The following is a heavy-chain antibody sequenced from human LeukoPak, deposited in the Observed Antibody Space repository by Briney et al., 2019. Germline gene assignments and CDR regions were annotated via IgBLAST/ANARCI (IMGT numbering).Heavy chain of an antibody. CDR3: ARDPGGLRYLGGGAEDY. J-gene: IGHJ4*02. D-gene: IGHD3-9*01. Sequence: GGSLRLSCAASGFTFSSYGMHWVRQAPGKGLEWVAVIWYDGSNKYYADSVKGRFTISRDNSKNTLHLQMNSLRDEDTAVYYCARDPGGLRYLGGGAEDYWGQGTLVTVSS. CDR2: IWYDGSNK. CDR1: GFTFSSYG. V-gene: IGHV3-33*01.